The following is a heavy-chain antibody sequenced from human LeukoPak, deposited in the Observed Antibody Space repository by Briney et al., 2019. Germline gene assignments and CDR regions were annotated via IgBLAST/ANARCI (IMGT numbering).Heavy chain of an antibody. V-gene: IGHV5-51*01. CDR1: GYNFTSYW. J-gene: IGHJ3*02. Sequence: GESLKISCKGSGYNFTSYWIGWVRQMPGKGLEWMGIIYPGDSDTRYSPSFQGQVTISADKSISTAYLQWSSLKASDTAMYYCARHSTRSCSYVLDAFDIWGQGTMVTVSS. CDR2: IYPGDSDT. CDR3: ARHSTRSCSYVLDAFDI. D-gene: IGHD2-15*01.